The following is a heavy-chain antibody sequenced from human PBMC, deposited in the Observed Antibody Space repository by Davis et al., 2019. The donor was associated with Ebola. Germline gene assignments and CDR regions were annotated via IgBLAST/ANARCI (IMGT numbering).Heavy chain of an antibody. CDR3: ARYELGVCSSTTCYSLDY. D-gene: IGHD2-2*01. J-gene: IGHJ4*02. V-gene: IGHV3-11*06. Sequence: GESLKISCAASGFTFSDYYMSWIRQAPGKGLEWVSYISSRSTYTKHADSVNGRFTISRDNAKNSLYLQMNSLRAEDTAVYYCARYELGVCSSTTCYSLDYWGQGTLVTVSS. CDR1: GFTFSDYY. CDR2: ISSRSTYT.